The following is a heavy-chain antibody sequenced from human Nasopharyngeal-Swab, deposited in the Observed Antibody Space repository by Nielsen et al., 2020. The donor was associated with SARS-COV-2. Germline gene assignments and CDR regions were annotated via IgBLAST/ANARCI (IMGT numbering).Heavy chain of an antibody. CDR3: AKGGIAAAGTPCGPLVCGFDP. Sequence: GASLKISCAASGFTFSSYAMSWVRQAPGKGLEWVSAISGSGGSTYYADSVKGRFTISRDNSKNTLYLQMNSLRAEDTAVYYCAKGGIAAAGTPCGPLVCGFDPWGQGTLVTVSS. D-gene: IGHD6-13*01. V-gene: IGHV3-23*01. CDR1: GFTFSSYA. CDR2: ISGSGGST. J-gene: IGHJ5*02.